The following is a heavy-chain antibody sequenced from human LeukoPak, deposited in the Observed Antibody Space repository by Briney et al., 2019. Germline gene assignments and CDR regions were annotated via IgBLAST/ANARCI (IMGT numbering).Heavy chain of an antibody. V-gene: IGHV4-59*01. D-gene: IGHD3-22*01. CDR2: IYYRGTT. CDR1: GDSIDSYY. CDR3: ARANGYYYDSSGYYYLDY. Sequence: SETLSLTCTVSGDSIDSYYWSWIRQPPGKGLEWIGYIYYRGTTSYNPFLKSRVTISVDTSKNQFSLKLSSVTAADTAVYYCARANGYYYDSSGYYYLDYWVQGTLVSVSS. J-gene: IGHJ4*02.